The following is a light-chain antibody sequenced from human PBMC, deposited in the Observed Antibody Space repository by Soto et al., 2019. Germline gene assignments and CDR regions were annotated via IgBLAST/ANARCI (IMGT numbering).Light chain of an antibody. CDR3: VQALQTLYT. CDR2: LGS. CDR1: QSLLHSNGYNY. J-gene: IGKJ2*01. V-gene: IGKV2-28*01. Sequence: DIVMTQSPLSLPVTPGEPASISCRSSQSLLHSNGYNYLDWYLQKPGQSPQLLIYLGSNRASGVADRFSGSGSGTDFTLKISRVEAEDVGVYYCVQALQTLYTFGQGNKLEIK.